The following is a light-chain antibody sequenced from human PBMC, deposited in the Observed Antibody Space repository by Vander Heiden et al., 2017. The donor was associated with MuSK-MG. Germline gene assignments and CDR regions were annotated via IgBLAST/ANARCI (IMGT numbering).Light chain of an antibody. CDR1: QSISSY. Sequence: DIQMTQSPSSLSASVGDRVIITCRASQSISSYLNWYQQKPGKAPKLLIYAASNLQSGVPSSFSGSGSGTDFTLTISRLQPEHFATYYCQQRDSPPFTFGHGTKVDIK. J-gene: IGKJ3*01. CDR2: AAS. V-gene: IGKV1-39*01. CDR3: QQRDSPPFT.